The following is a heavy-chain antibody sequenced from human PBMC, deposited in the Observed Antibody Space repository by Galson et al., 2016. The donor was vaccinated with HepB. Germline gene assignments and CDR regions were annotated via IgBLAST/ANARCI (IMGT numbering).Heavy chain of an antibody. J-gene: IGHJ6*02. CDR3: ARSRLDHDLWGDSNVGKYYYYGMDV. V-gene: IGHV1-2*02. Sequence: SVKVSCKASGDTFSDSNINWVRQAPGQGLEWMGWISPNSGGTNYAQKLQGRVTMTRDTSITTVYMELSRLTFDDTAIYYCARSRLDHDLWGDSNVGKYYYYGMDVLGQETTVTVSS. CDR1: GDTFSDSN. CDR2: ISPNSGGT. D-gene: IGHD3-3*01.